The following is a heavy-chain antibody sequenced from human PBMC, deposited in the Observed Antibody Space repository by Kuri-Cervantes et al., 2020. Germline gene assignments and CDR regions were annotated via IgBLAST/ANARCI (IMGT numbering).Heavy chain of an antibody. J-gene: IGHJ4*02. CDR3: ARAGELSSVDY. Sequence: GGSLRLSCVVSRFTFSSYAIYWVRQAPGKGLEWVAVISYDGSKTYYADSVKGRFSLSRDNSKNALFLQMNSLRAEDTAVYYCARAGELSSVDYWGQGTLVTVSS. D-gene: IGHD3-16*02. CDR1: RFTFSSYA. CDR2: ISYDGSKT. V-gene: IGHV3-30*01.